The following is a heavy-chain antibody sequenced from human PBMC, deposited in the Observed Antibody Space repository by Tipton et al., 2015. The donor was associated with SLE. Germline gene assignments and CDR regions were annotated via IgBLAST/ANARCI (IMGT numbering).Heavy chain of an antibody. CDR2: ISTSGGDT. Sequence: GSLRLSCAASGFTFSSYAMSWVRQAAGKGLEWVSGISTSGGDTLYADSVKGRFTISRDNSKNTLYLQMNSLRAEDTAIYYCAKDRGSSSWYYAFDIWGQGTMVTVSS. V-gene: IGHV3-23*01. CDR3: AKDRGSSSWYYAFDI. CDR1: GFTFSSYA. J-gene: IGHJ3*02. D-gene: IGHD6-13*01.